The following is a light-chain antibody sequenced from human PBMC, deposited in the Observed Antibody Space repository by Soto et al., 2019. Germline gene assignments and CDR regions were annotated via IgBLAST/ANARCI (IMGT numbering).Light chain of an antibody. J-gene: IGLJ1*01. Sequence: QPVLTQSPSVSGAPGQRVTISCTGSSSNIGAGYDVHWYQQLPGTAPKLLIYGNSNRPSGVPDRFSGSKSGTSASLAITGLQAEDEADYYCQSYDSSLSEKVFGTGTKLTVL. CDR3: QSYDSSLSEKV. CDR1: SSNIGAGYD. CDR2: GNS. V-gene: IGLV1-40*01.